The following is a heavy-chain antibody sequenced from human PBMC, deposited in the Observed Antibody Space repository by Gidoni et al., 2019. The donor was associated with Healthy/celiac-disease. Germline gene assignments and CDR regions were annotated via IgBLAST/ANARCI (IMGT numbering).Heavy chain of an antibody. Sequence: QVQRVESGGGVVQPGRSLRLSCAASGFTFSSYGMHWVRQAPGKGLEWVAVISYDGSNKYYADSVKGRFTISRDNSKNTLYLQMNSLRAEDTAVYYCAKDTRTYAVAAPFDYWGQGTLVTVSS. V-gene: IGHV3-30*18. CDR3: AKDTRTYAVAAPFDY. D-gene: IGHD6-19*01. CDR2: ISYDGSNK. CDR1: GFTFSSYG. J-gene: IGHJ4*02.